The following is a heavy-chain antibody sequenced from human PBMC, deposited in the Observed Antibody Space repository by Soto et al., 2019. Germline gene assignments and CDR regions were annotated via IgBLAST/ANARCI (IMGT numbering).Heavy chain of an antibody. CDR1: GYTFTSHG. V-gene: IGHV1-18*01. CDR2: ISAYNGDT. CDR3: ARMVRGSNIDYYHYMDV. J-gene: IGHJ6*03. Sequence: QVQLVQSGGEVRKPGASVKVSCKASGYTFTSHGISWVRQAPGQGLEWMGWISAYNGDTNYAQKLQGRVTVTTDRSTITAYMELRSLRSEDTAVYYCARMVRGSNIDYYHYMDVWGKGTTVTVSS. D-gene: IGHD3-10*01.